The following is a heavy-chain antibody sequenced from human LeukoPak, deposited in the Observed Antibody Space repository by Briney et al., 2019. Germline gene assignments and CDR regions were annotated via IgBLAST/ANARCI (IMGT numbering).Heavy chain of an antibody. CDR3: ARDRSSYYFDY. J-gene: IGHJ4*02. V-gene: IGHV3-21*01. Sequence: GGSLRLSCAASGFTFSTYSMNWVRQAPGKGLEWVSSISSSGSYKSYADSVKGRFTISRDNAKKSLYLQMNSLRAEDTAVYYCARDRSSYYFDYWGQGTLVTVSS. CDR2: ISSSGSYK. CDR1: GFTFSTYS.